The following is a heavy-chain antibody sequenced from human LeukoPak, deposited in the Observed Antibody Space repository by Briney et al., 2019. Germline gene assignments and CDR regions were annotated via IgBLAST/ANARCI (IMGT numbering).Heavy chain of an antibody. CDR1: GFTFSDYY. V-gene: IGHV3-11*03. Sequence: GGSLRLSCASSGFTFSDYYMSWIRQAPGKGLESVSYISGSSSYTNYADSVKGRFTISRDNAKNSLYLQMNSLRAEDTAVYYYARIRGYSYGIDYWGQGTLVTVSS. CDR2: ISGSSSYT. J-gene: IGHJ4*02. D-gene: IGHD5-18*01. CDR3: ARIRGYSYGIDY.